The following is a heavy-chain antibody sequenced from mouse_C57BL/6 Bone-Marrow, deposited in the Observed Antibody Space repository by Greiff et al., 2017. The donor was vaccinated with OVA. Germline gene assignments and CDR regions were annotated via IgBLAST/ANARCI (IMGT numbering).Heavy chain of an antibody. Sequence: VHLVESGGGLVKPGGSLKLSCAASGFTFSSYAMSWVRQTPEKRLEWVATISAGGSYTYYPDNVKGRFTISSAHAKNNLYLQMSQHKSEDTAMCDCARNYYGSLFDDWGQGTTLTVSS. D-gene: IGHD1-1*01. V-gene: IGHV5-4*01. CDR3: ARNYYGSLFDD. CDR2: ISAGGSYT. CDR1: GFTFSSYA. J-gene: IGHJ2*01.